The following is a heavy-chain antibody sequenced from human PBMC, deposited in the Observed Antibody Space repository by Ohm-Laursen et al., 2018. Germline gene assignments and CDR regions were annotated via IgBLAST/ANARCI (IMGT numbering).Heavy chain of an antibody. J-gene: IGHJ3*02. CDR3: ARAREWELLRADDAFDI. CDR2: IYHSGST. V-gene: IGHV4-59*01. D-gene: IGHD1-26*01. CDR1: GGSMRSYY. Sequence: PGTLSLTCTVSGGSMRSYYWSWIRQPPGKGLEWIGYIYHSGSTTYNPSLKSPVTISIDTSKRQFSLKLSSVTAADTAVYYCARAREWELLRADDAFDIWGQGTMVTVSS.